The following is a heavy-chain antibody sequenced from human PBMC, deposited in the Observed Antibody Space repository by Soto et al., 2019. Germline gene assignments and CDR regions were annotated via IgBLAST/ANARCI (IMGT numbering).Heavy chain of an antibody. V-gene: IGHV3-30-3*01. Sequence: GGSLRLSCAASGFTFSLYAMHWVRQAPGKGLEWVAVISYDGSNKCYADSVKGQFTISRDNSKNTLYLQMNSLRAEDTAVYYCARDEGDRSGYQIHWGQGTLVTVPS. J-gene: IGHJ4*02. CDR2: ISYDGSNK. CDR3: ARDEGDRSGYQIH. CDR1: GFTFSLYA. D-gene: IGHD3-22*01.